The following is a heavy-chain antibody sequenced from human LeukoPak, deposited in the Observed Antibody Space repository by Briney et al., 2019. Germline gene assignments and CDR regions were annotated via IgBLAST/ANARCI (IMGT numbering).Heavy chain of an antibody. Sequence: GGSLRLSCAASGFTFSSYEMNWVRQAPGKGLEWVSYISSSGSTIYYADSVKGRFTISRDNAKNSLYLQMNSLRAEDTAVYYCARMYGGNSAVYWGQGTLVTVPS. J-gene: IGHJ4*02. CDR3: ARMYGGNSAVY. CDR1: GFTFSSYE. D-gene: IGHD4-23*01. CDR2: ISSSGSTI. V-gene: IGHV3-48*03.